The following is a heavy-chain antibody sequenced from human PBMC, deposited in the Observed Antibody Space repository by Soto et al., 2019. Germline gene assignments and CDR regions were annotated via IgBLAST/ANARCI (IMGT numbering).Heavy chain of an antibody. D-gene: IGHD3-3*01. CDR1: GFTFSYFA. V-gene: IGHV3-23*01. Sequence: PGGSLRLSCAASGFTFSYFAMTWVRQAPGKGLEWVSVISGSGDSTYYADSVKGRFTISRDNSKNTLYLQMNSLRAEDTAVYYCASSITISIYVPPGYWGQGTLVTVSS. CDR2: ISGSGDST. J-gene: IGHJ4*02. CDR3: ASSITISIYVPPGY.